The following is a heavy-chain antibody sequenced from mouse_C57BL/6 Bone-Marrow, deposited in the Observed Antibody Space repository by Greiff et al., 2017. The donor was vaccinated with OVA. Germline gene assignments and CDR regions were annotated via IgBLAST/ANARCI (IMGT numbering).Heavy chain of an antibody. CDR2: IDPENGDT. CDR3: TTYRY. V-gene: IGHV14-4*01. J-gene: IGHJ2*01. Sequence: VQLQQSGAELVRPGASVKLSCTASGFNIKDDYMHWVKERPEQGLEWIGWIDPENGDTEYASKFQGKATITADTSSKTVYLHISSLPAEDPAVYYCTTYRYWGQGTTLTVSS. CDR1: GFNIKDDY.